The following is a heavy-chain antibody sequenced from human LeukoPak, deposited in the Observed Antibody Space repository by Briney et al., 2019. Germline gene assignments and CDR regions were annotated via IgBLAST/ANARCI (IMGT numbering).Heavy chain of an antibody. V-gene: IGHV3-30*01. CDR2: ISYDGSNK. CDR3: AKEYGQEELKYYFDY. D-gene: IGHD1-26*01. CDR1: GFTFSSYA. Sequence: GGSLRLSCAASGFTFSSYAMHWVRQAPGKGLEWVAVISYDGSNKYYADSVKGRFTISRDNSKNTLYLQMNSLRAEDTAVYYCAKEYGQEELKYYFDYWGQGTLVTVSS. J-gene: IGHJ4*02.